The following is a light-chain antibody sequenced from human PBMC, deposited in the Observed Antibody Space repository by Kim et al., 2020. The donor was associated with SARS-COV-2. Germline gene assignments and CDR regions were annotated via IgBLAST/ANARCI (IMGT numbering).Light chain of an antibody. CDR1: QSVSSK. V-gene: IGKV3-15*01. J-gene: IGKJ1*01. CDR2: NAS. CDR3: HHYYNWPRT. Sequence: EIVMTQSPATLSVSPGEGATLPCRASQSVSSKLAWYQQKPGQGPRLLIYNASTRATGIPAGFSGSGSGTEFTLTISRLQSEDFAVYYCHHYYNWPRTFGQGTKVDIK.